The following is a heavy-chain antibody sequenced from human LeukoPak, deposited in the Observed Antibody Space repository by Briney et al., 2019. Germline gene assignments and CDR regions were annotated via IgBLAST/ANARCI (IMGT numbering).Heavy chain of an antibody. CDR1: GFTFSDYY. CDR3: ARVFLGYCSSTSCYIGVEYYYYYMGV. V-gene: IGHV3-11*01. CDR2: ISSSGSTI. D-gene: IGHD2-2*02. Sequence: GGSLRLSCAASGFTFSDYYMSWIRQAPGKGLEWVSYISSSGSTIYYADSVKSRFTISRDNAKNSLYLQMNSLRAEDTAVYYCARVFLGYCSSTSCYIGVEYYYYYMGVWGKGTTVTISS. J-gene: IGHJ6*03.